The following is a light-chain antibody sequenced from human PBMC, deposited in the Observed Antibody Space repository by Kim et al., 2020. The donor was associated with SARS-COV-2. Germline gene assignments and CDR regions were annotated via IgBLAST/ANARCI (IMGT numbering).Light chain of an antibody. CDR3: QQYGDTPPGSS. J-gene: IGKJ2*03. CDR1: QSLRNSY. CDR2: GAY. V-gene: IGKV3-20*01. Sequence: PGERAPLSGRASQSLRNSYLAWYQQKPGHAPRLLIYGAYTRATGVPDRFRGSGSRTDFILTITRLEPEDFGVYYCQQYGDTPPGSSFGQGTKLEIK.